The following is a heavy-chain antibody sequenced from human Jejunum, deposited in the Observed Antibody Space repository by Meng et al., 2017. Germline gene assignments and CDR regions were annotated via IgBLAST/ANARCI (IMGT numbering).Heavy chain of an antibody. D-gene: IGHD1-26*01. V-gene: IGHV4-30-2*01. CDR1: GGSISSEGYT. CDR2: IYHTGST. Sequence: QLQLQESGSGLVKPSQTLSLPCAVSGGSISSEGYTWSWIRQPPGKGLEWIGYIYHTGSTYYNPSLKSRVTISVDRSKNQFSLNLSSVTAADTAVYYCARMDSAFHYFDYWGQGTLVTVSS. CDR3: ARMDSAFHYFDY. J-gene: IGHJ4*02.